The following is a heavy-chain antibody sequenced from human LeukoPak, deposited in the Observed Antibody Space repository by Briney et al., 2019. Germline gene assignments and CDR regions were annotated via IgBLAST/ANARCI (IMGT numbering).Heavy chain of an antibody. V-gene: IGHV3-43*02. CDR2: ISGDGGST. Sequence: GGSLRLSCAASGFTFDDYAMHWVRQVPGKGLEWVSLISGDGGSTYYADSVKGRFTISRDNSKNSLYLQMNSLRTEDTALYYCAKVLGYYDSSGYYQEGGFDYWGQGTLVTVSS. CDR3: AKVLGYYDSSGYYQEGGFDY. CDR1: GFTFDDYA. J-gene: IGHJ4*02. D-gene: IGHD3-22*01.